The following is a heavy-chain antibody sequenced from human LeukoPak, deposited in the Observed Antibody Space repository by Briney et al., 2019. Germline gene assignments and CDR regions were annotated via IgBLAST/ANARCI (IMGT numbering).Heavy chain of an antibody. V-gene: IGHV4-39*01. CDR1: GASFSSSTYY. CDR2: IYYSGST. J-gene: IGHJ4*02. D-gene: IGHD6-13*01. Sequence: PSETLSLTCAVSGASFSSSTYYWGWIRQPPGKGLEWIGSIYYSGSTYYNPSLKSRVTMSVDTSKNQFSLKLSSVTAADTAVYYCARHAGGISATGTRPFDYWGQGTLVTVSS. CDR3: ARHAGGISATGTRPFDY.